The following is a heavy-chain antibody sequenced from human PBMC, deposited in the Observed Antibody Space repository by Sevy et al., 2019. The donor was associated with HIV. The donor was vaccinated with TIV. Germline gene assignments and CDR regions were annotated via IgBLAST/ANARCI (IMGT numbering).Heavy chain of an antibody. CDR1: GFTFSNAW. Sequence: GGSLRLSCAASGFTFSNAWMSWVRQAPGKGLEWVGRIKSKTDGGTTDYAAPVKGRFTISRDDSKNTLYLQMNSLKTGDTAVYYCTGHTIFGVVTAIYQFDYWGQGTLVTVSS. CDR2: IKSKTDGGTT. V-gene: IGHV3-15*01. CDR3: TGHTIFGVVTAIYQFDY. D-gene: IGHD3-3*01. J-gene: IGHJ4*02.